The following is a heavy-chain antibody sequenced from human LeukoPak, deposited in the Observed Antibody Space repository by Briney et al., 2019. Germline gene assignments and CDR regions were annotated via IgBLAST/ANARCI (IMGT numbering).Heavy chain of an antibody. J-gene: IGHJ4*02. V-gene: IGHV4-34*01. CDR1: GGSFSGYY. CDR2: INHSGST. CDR3: ARGQRGGSYYLVRRFQPFDY. D-gene: IGHD1-26*01. Sequence: SETLSLTCAVYGGSFSGYYWSWIRQPPGKGLEWIGEINHSGSTNYNPSLKSRVTISVGTSKNQFSLKLSSVTAADTAVYYCARGQRGGSYYLVRRFQPFDYWGQGTLVTVSS.